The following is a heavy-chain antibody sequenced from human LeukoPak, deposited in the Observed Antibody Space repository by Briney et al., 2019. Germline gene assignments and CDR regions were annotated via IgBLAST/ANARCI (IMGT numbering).Heavy chain of an antibody. CDR2: IYYSGST. Sequence: PSETLSLTCTVSGGSISSGGYYWSWIRQHPGKGLEWIGYIYYSGSTYYNPSLKSRVTISVDTSKNQFSLKLSSVTAADTAVYYCARDPGLYSSSWALWGQGTLVTVSS. V-gene: IGHV4-31*03. J-gene: IGHJ4*02. CDR3: ARDPGLYSSSWAL. CDR1: GGSISSGGYY. D-gene: IGHD6-13*01.